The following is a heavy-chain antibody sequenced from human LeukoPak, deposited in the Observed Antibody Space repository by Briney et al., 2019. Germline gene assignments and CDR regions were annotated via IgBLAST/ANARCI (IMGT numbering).Heavy chain of an antibody. Sequence: GESLRLSCAASGFTFSTYAMRWVRQAPGMGLEWVSAISQGGGTTYYADSVKGRFTISRDNSKNTLYLQMNSLRAEDTAVYYCAREVRGVTAIPPHYDYWGQGTLVTVSS. D-gene: IGHD2-21*02. V-gene: IGHV3-23*01. CDR3: AREVRGVTAIPPHYDY. CDR2: ISQGGGTT. J-gene: IGHJ4*02. CDR1: GFTFSTYA.